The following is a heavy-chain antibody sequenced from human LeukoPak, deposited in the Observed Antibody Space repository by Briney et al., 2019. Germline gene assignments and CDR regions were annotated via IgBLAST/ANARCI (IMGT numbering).Heavy chain of an antibody. J-gene: IGHJ3*02. D-gene: IGHD3-22*01. CDR1: GFTFSSYS. Sequence: GGSLRLSCAASGFTFSSYSMNWVRQAPGKGLEWVSSISSSSSYIYYADSVKGRFTISRDNAKNSLYLQMNSLRAEDTAVYYCARDTYSSGYYGDAFDIWGQGTMVTVSS. CDR2: ISSSSSYI. CDR3: ARDTYSSGYYGDAFDI. V-gene: IGHV3-21*01.